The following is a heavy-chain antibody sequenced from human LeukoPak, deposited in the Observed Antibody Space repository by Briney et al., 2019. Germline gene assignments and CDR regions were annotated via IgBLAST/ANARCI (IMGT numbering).Heavy chain of an antibody. CDR3: PTTGRALYYMDV. J-gene: IGHJ6*03. Sequence: GSLRLSCAASGFTFSSYGMHWVRQAPGKGLEWVAFIRYDGSNKYYADSVKGRFTISRDNSKNTLYLQMNSLRAEDTAVYYCPTTGRALYYMDVWGKGTTVTVSS. CDR1: GFTFSSYG. D-gene: IGHD1/OR15-1a*01. CDR2: IRYDGSNK. V-gene: IGHV3-30*02.